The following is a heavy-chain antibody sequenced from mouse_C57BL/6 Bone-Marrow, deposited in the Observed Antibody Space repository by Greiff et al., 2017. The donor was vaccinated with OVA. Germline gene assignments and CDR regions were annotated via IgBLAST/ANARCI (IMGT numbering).Heavy chain of an antibody. D-gene: IGHD2-2*01. CDR3: ARAYYGYGGVFYFDY. CDR2: IYWDEDK. CDR1: VFSLSTFGMG. V-gene: IGHV8-9*01. J-gene: IGHJ2*01. Sequence: QVQLQQSGPGILQPSQTLSLTCSFSVFSLSTFGMGVSWIRQPSGKGLEWLAHIYWDEDKHYKPSLKSRLTISKDTSNNQVFLKITTVDTADTATYYSARAYYGYGGVFYFDYWGQGTTLTVSS.